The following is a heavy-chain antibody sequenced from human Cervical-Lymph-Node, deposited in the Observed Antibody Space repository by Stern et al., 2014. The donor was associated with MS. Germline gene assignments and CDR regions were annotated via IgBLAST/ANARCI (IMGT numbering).Heavy chain of an antibody. CDR1: GFTFSSYG. J-gene: IGHJ6*02. CDR3: AKPKTTVTTNGMDV. D-gene: IGHD4-17*01. CDR2: ISYDGSNK. Sequence: EQLVESGGGVVQPGRSMRLSCAASGFTFSSYGMHWVRQAPGKGLEWVAVISYDGSNKYYADSVKGRFTISRDNSKNTLYLQMNSLRAEDTAVYYCAKPKTTVTTNGMDVWGQGTTVTVSS. V-gene: IGHV3-30*18.